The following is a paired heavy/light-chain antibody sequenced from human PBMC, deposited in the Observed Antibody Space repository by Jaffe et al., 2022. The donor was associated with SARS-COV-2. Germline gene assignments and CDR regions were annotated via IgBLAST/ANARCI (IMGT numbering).Heavy chain of an antibody. CDR3: ATSARDRTGYYVGGRLPV. CDR2: ITHSGST. CDR1: GGSFSAYY. Sequence: QVQLHQWGAGLLKPSETLSLTCAVSGGSFSAYYWSWIRQPPGKGLEWIGEITHSGSTNYNPSLKSRVTISVDTSKNQFSLKVRSVTAADTAVYYCATSARDRTGYYVGGRLPVWGQGTTVTVSS. D-gene: IGHD3-9*01. V-gene: IGHV4-34*01. J-gene: IGHJ6*02.
Light chain of an antibody. J-gene: IGKJ5*01. V-gene: IGKV2-29*03. CDR1: QSLLHSDGKTY. Sequence: DIVMTQTPLSLSVTPGQPASISCKSRQSLLHSDGKTYFYWYVQKSGQPPQLLIYEVSSRFSGVPDRFSGSGSATDFTLKISRVEAEDVGIYYCMQGIQLPITFGQGTRLEI. CDR2: EVS. CDR3: MQGIQLPIT.